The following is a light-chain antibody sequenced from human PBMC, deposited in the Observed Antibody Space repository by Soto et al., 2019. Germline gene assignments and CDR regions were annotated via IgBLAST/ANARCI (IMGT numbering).Light chain of an antibody. Sequence: EVVMTQSPATLSVSPGERVTFSCRASQSVTTNLAWYQHKPGQSPRLLISDASTGASGIPPRFSGSGSGTEFTLTIDRLQSADFAVYYCQQYNTWPSFGQGTKLEIK. CDR3: QQYNTWPS. V-gene: IGKV3-15*01. CDR1: QSVTTN. CDR2: DAS. J-gene: IGKJ2*01.